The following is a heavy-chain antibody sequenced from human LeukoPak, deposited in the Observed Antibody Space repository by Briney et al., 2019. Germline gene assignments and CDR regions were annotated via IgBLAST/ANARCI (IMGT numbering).Heavy chain of an antibody. CDR1: GDSVSSNSAT. J-gene: IGHJ1*01. CDR2: TYYRSQWHN. CDR3: ARDGSALTPRYFQH. D-gene: IGHD1-1*01. Sequence: SQTLSLTCAISGDSVSSNSATWNWIRQSPSRGLEWLGRTYYRSQWHNDYAVSVKSRITINPDTSKNQFSLQLNSVTPEDTAVYYCARDGSALTPRYFQHWGQGTLVTVSS. V-gene: IGHV6-1*01.